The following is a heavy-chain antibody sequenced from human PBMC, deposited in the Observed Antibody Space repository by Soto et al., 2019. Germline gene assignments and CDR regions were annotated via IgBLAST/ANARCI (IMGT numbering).Heavy chain of an antibody. CDR1: GYSFTSYW. V-gene: IGHV5-51*01. Sequence: RGGSLKISCKGSGYSFTSYWIGWVRQMPGKGLEWMGIIYPGDSDTRYSPSFQGQVTISADKSISTAYLQWSSLKASDTAMYYCARRERYSYGNYYYYGMDVWGQGTTVTVSS. J-gene: IGHJ6*02. CDR3: ARRERYSYGNYYYYGMDV. CDR2: IYPGDSDT. D-gene: IGHD5-18*01.